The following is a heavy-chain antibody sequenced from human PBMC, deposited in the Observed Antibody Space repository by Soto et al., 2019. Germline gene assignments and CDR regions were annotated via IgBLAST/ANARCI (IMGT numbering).Heavy chain of an antibody. CDR2: ISGGGDST. V-gene: IGHV3-23*01. CDR3: AKLWGTTRYFFGY. CDR1: GFTFSSYA. J-gene: IGHJ4*02. D-gene: IGHD1-1*01. Sequence: VQLLESGGGLVQPGGSLRLSCAASGFTFSSYAMSWVRQAPGKGLEWVSGISGGGDSTYNADSVKGRFTISRDNSKNTLYLQMNSLRAEDTAVYYCAKLWGTTRYFFGYWGQGTLVTVSS.